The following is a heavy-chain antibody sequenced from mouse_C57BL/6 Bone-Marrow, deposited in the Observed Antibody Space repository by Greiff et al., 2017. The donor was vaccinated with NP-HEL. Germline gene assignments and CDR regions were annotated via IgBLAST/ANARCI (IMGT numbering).Heavy chain of an antibody. V-gene: IGHV1-7*01. D-gene: IGHD1-1*01. CDR1: GYTFTSYW. J-gene: IGHJ1*03. Sequence: VQGVESGAELAKPGASVKLSCKASGYTFTSYWMHWVKQRPGQGLEWIGYINPSSGYTKYNQKFKDKATLTADKSSSTAYMQLSSLTYEDSAVYYCARNYYGSSFYWYFDVWGTGTTVTVSS. CDR3: ARNYYGSSFYWYFDV. CDR2: INPSSGYT.